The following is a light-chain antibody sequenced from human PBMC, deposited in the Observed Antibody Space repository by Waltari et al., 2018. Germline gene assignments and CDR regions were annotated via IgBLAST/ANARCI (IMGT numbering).Light chain of an antibody. CDR1: PSVGRS. Sequence: EIVLTQSPGTLSLSPGERATLSCRASPSVGRSLCWYQHKHGQAPRLLIYDASTRSTGIPDRFSGGGSGTDFSLTISRLEPEDFAVYYCQMYVRLPATFGQGTKVEI. CDR2: DAS. CDR3: QMYVRLPAT. V-gene: IGKV3-20*01. J-gene: IGKJ1*01.